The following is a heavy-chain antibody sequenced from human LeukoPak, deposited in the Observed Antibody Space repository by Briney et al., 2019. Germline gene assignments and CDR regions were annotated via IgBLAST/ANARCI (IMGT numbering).Heavy chain of an antibody. CDR3: ARGDGRDGYKGRLDY. D-gene: IGHD5-24*01. J-gene: IGHJ4*02. CDR1: GGSISSYY. V-gene: IGHV4-59*12. Sequence: SETLSLTCTVSGGSISSYYWSWIRQPPGKGLEWIGYIYYSGSTNYNPSLKSRLTISVDTSKNQFSLKMSSVTAADTAVYYCARGDGRDGYKGRLDYWGQGTLVTVSS. CDR2: IYYSGST.